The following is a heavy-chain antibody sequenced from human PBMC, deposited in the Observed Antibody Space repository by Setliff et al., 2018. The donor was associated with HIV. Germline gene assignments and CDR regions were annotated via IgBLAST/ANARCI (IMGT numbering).Heavy chain of an antibody. CDR1: GFTFTNAW. J-gene: IGHJ4*02. CDR3: TRLPHIVVVTAIPYFDY. Sequence: GGSLRLSCATSGFTFTNAWMSWVRQAPGKGLEWVGRIKSKTDGGTADYAAPVKGRFTISRDDSKNTLYLQMNSLKTEDTAVYYCTRLPHIVVVTAIPYFDYWGQGTLVTVSS. CDR2: IKSKTDGGTA. V-gene: IGHV3-15*01. D-gene: IGHD2-21*02.